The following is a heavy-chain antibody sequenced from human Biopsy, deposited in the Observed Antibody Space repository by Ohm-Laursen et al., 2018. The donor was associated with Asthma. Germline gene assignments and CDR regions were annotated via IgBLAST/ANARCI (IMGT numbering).Heavy chain of an antibody. CDR3: ARTFHFWSPYRAEHYQL. CDR2: IKYDGTEK. Sequence: GSLRLSCAASGFTFGDYWLSWVRQVPGKGLEWVANIKYDGTEKNHVDSLKGRFTISRDNAKNSLYLQMNSLRAEDTAVYYCARTFHFWSPYRAEHYQLWGQGTLVTVSS. D-gene: IGHD3-3*02. CDR1: GFTFGDYW. V-gene: IGHV3-7*01. J-gene: IGHJ1*01.